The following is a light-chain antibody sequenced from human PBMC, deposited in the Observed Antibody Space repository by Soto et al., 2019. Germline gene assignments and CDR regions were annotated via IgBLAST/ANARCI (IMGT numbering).Light chain of an antibody. CDR1: DSNLGRNY. CDR3: GSWDNNLRAYV. CDR2: DNV. J-gene: IGLJ1*01. Sequence: QSVLTQPPSVSATPGQKGTISCSGSDSNLGRNYVSWYQQLPGTAPRLLIYDNVYRFSGIPARFSASKSGTSATLGIAGLQPGDEGDYYCGSWDNNLRAYVFVTGTKVTVL. V-gene: IGLV1-51*01.